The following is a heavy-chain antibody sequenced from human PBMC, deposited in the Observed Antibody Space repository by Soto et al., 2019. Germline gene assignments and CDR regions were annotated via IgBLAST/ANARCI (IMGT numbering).Heavy chain of an antibody. J-gene: IGHJ4*02. V-gene: IGHV3-48*02. Sequence: GSLRLSCAASGFTFSSYSMNWVRQAPGKGLEWVSYISSSSSTIYYADSVKGRFTISRDNAKNSLYLQMNSLRDEDTAVYYCARDPNYDFWSGYYYGQDYWGQGTLVTVSS. CDR1: GFTFSSYS. D-gene: IGHD3-3*01. CDR2: ISSSSSTI. CDR3: ARDPNYDFWSGYYYGQDY.